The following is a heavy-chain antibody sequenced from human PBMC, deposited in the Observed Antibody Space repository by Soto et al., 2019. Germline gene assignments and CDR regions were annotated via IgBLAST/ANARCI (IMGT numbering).Heavy chain of an antibody. D-gene: IGHD1-26*01. CDR3: AKALSGSYYGSYYYYGMDV. V-gene: IGHV3-9*01. CDR1: GFTFDDYA. Sequence: LRLSCAASGFTFDDYAMHWVRQAPGKGLEWVSGISWNSGSIGYADSVKGRFTISRDNAKNSLYLQMNSLRAEDTALYYCAKALSGSYYGSYYYYGMDVWGQGTTVTVSS. CDR2: ISWNSGSI. J-gene: IGHJ6*02.